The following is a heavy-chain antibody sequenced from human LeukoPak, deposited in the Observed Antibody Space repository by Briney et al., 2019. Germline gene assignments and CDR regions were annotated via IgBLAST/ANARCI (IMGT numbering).Heavy chain of an antibody. V-gene: IGHV4-34*01. CDR2: VNHTGST. CDR1: GGSLSGAY. D-gene: IGHD3-9*01. Sequence: SETLSLTCTVQGGSLSGAYWTWIRQPPGKGLEWIGEVNHTGSTNYNPSFKSRVTMSADTPKNQFSLNLTSVTAADTALYYCARGPVRLARPYDYWGQGTLVTVSS. CDR3: ARGPVRLARPYDY. J-gene: IGHJ4*02.